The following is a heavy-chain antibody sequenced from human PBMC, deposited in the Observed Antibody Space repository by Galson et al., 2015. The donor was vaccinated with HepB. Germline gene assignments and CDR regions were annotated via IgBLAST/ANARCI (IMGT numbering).Heavy chain of an antibody. CDR3: TRARGYSGYDTWDAFDI. V-gene: IGHV3-49*04. CDR1: GFTFGDYA. D-gene: IGHD5-12*01. Sequence: SLRLSCAASGFTFGDYAMSWVRQAPGKGLEWVGFIRSKAYGGTTEYAASVKGRFTISRDDSKSIAYLQMNSLKTEDTAVYYCTRARGYSGYDTWDAFDIWGQGTMVTVSS. CDR2: IRSKAYGGTT. J-gene: IGHJ3*02.